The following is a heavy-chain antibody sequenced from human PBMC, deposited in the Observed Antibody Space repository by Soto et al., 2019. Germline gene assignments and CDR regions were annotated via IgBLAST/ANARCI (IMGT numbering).Heavy chain of an antibody. D-gene: IGHD5-12*01. Sequence: QVQLVESGGGVVQPGRSLRLSCAASGFTFSSYGMHWVRQAPGKGLEWVAVIWFDGTNKYYADSVKGRFTISRDNSKNMLYLLMNSLRAEDKAVCYCARDRGYSGYDSPRYYYGMDVWGQGTTVTVSS. CDR1: GFTFSSYG. J-gene: IGHJ6*02. V-gene: IGHV3-33*01. CDR2: IWFDGTNK. CDR3: ARDRGYSGYDSPRYYYGMDV.